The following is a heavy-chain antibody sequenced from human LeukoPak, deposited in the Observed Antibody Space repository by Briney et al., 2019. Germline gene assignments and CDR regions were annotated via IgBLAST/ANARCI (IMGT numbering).Heavy chain of an antibody. CDR1: GGSISSGDYY. J-gene: IGHJ3*02. CDR3: ASTDTNGGAFDI. Sequence: SQTLSLXCTVSGGSISSGDYYWSWIRQPAGKGLEWIGRIYSSGITNHNPSLKSRVTISTDTSKNQFSLKLSSVTGADTAVYYCASTDTNGGAFDIWGQGTMVTVSS. V-gene: IGHV4-61*02. CDR2: IYSSGIT. D-gene: IGHD2-8*01.